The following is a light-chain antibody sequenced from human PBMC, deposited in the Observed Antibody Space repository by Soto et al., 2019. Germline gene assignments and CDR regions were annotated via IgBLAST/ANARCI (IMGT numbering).Light chain of an antibody. J-gene: IGLJ2*01. CDR1: SSNIGAGYD. Sequence: QSVLTQPPSVSGAPGQRVTISCTGSSSNIGAGYDVHWYQHLPGTGPKLLISGNINRPSGVPDRFSGSKSGTSASVAITGLQAEDEADYYCQSYDNALGLVFGGGTKLTVL. V-gene: IGLV1-40*01. CDR3: QSYDNALGLV. CDR2: GNI.